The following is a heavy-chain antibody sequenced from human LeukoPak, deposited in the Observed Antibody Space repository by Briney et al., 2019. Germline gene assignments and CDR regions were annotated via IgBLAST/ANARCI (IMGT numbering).Heavy chain of an antibody. CDR1: GFTFSSYS. Sequence: GGSLRLSCAASGFTFSSYSMNWVRQAPGKGLEWVSSISSGSSYIYYADSVKGRFTISRDNAKNSLYLQMNSLRAEDTAVYYCARVEPVDTAMADAFDIWGQGTMVTVSS. CDR3: ARVEPVDTAMADAFDI. V-gene: IGHV3-21*01. D-gene: IGHD5-18*01. CDR2: ISSGSSYI. J-gene: IGHJ3*02.